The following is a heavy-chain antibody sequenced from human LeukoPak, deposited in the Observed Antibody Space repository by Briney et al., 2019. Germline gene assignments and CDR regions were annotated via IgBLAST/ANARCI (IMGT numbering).Heavy chain of an antibody. Sequence: GGSLRLSCAASGFTFSSYAMTWVRQAPGKGLEWVSSISGSGVSTNYADSVKGRFTISRDNSKNTLFLQLNSLRVEDTAVYYCAKRGMSGGNYYDSWGHGTLVTVSS. CDR1: GFTFSSYA. D-gene: IGHD1-26*01. CDR2: ISGSGVST. J-gene: IGHJ5*01. CDR3: AKRGMSGGNYYDS. V-gene: IGHV3-23*01.